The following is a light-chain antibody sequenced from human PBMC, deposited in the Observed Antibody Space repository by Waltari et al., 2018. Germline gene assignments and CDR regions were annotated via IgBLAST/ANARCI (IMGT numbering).Light chain of an antibody. J-gene: IGKJ3*01. Sequence: VVMTQSPLSLPVTLGQPASISCRSSQSLVYSDGNTYLNWFQQRPGQSPRRLIYKVSNRDSGVPDRFSGSGSGTDFTLKISRVEAEDVGVYYCMEATHSFTFGPGTKVDIK. CDR2: KVS. CDR3: MEATHSFT. V-gene: IGKV2-30*01. CDR1: QSLVYSDGNTY.